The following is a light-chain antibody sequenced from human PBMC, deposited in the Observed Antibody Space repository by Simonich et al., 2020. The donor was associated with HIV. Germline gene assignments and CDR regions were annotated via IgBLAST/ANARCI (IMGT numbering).Light chain of an antibody. CDR1: QSVLYSSNNKNY. CDR2: AAS. V-gene: IGKV4-1*01. Sequence: DIVMTQSPDSLAGSLGERATINCKSSQSVLYSSNNKNYLAWYQQKPGKVPKLLIYAASTLQSGVPSRFSGSGSGTDFTLTISSLQPEDVATYYCQKYISAPFTFGQGTRLEIK. CDR3: QKYISAPFT. J-gene: IGKJ5*01.